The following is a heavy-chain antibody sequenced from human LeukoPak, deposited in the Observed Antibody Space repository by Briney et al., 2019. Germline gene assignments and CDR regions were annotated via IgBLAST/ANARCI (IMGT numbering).Heavy chain of an antibody. V-gene: IGHV4-59*08. CDR3: AKHLVSAYGDPKHFDY. Sequence: SETLSLICTVCRGSIRGYYWICTREPPGRGRVWCGYIYYSGTTNYNPSLESRVTMSVDMSKNLFSLNLISVTAADTAVYYCAKHLVSAYGDPKHFDYWGQGILVTVSS. CDR2: IYYSGTT. D-gene: IGHD4-17*01. J-gene: IGHJ4*02. CDR1: RGSIRGYY.